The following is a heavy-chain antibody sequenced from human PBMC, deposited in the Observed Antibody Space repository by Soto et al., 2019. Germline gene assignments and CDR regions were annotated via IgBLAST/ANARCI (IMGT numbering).Heavy chain of an antibody. Sequence: GGSLRLSSAASGFTFSCSAMHWVRQASGKGLEWVGRIRSKANSYATAYAASVKGRFTISRDDSKNTAYLQMNSLKTEDTAVYYCTRLHVGATWLTMGPIWGQGTMVTVSS. CDR1: GFTFSCSA. V-gene: IGHV3-73*01. D-gene: IGHD1-26*01. J-gene: IGHJ3*02. CDR3: TRLHVGATWLTMGPI. CDR2: IRSKANSYAT.